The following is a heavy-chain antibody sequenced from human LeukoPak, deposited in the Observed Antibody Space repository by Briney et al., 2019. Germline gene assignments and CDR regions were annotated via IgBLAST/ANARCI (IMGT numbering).Heavy chain of an antibody. CDR3: ARSISGDYVKGYYYYMDV. J-gene: IGHJ6*03. CDR1: GYSFTSYW. Sequence: GESLKISCKGSGYSFTSYWIGWVRQMPGKGLEWMGIIYPGDSDTRCSPSFQGQVTISADKSISTAYLQWSSLKASDTAMYYCARSISGDYVKGYYYYMDVWGKGTTVTVSS. V-gene: IGHV5-51*01. D-gene: IGHD4-17*01. CDR2: IYPGDSDT.